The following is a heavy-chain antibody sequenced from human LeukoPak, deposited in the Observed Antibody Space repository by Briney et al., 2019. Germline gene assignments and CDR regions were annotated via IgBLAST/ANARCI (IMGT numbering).Heavy chain of an antibody. J-gene: IGHJ6*02. CDR2: ISGYNGNI. CDR1: GYTFSRYG. Sequence: ASVNVSCKASGYTFSRYGISWVRQAPGQGLEWMGWISGYNGNINYAQNLQGRVTMTTDTFTSTAYMELRSLRSDDTAVYYCARDRLYSYGYYGMDVWGQGTTVTVSS. V-gene: IGHV1-18*01. D-gene: IGHD5-18*01. CDR3: ARDRLYSYGYYGMDV.